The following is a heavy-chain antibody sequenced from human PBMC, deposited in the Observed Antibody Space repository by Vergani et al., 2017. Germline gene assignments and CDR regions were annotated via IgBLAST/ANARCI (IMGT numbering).Heavy chain of an antibody. CDR1: GYTFTGYY. Sequence: QVQLVQSGAEVKKPGASVKVSCKASGYTFTGYYMHWVRQAPGKGLEWMGGFDPEDGETIYAQKFQGRVTMTEDTSTDTAYMELSSLRSEDTAVYYCATDSITMVRGVKGPYYYYYGMDVWGQGTTVTVSS. D-gene: IGHD3-10*01. CDR2: FDPEDGET. V-gene: IGHV1-24*01. CDR3: ATDSITMVRGVKGPYYYYYGMDV. J-gene: IGHJ6*02.